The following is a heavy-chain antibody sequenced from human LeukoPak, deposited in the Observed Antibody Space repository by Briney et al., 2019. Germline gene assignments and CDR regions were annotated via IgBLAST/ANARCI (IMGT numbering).Heavy chain of an antibody. Sequence: ASVKVSCKASGYTFTGYYMHWVRQAPGQGLEWMGWINPNSGGTNYAQKFQGRVTMTRDTSISTAYMELSRLRSDDTAVYYCARPYYDILTGYVGYNYFDYWGQGTLVTVSS. CDR1: GYTFTGYY. CDR3: ARPYYDILTGYVGYNYFDY. CDR2: INPNSGGT. J-gene: IGHJ4*02. D-gene: IGHD3-9*01. V-gene: IGHV1-2*02.